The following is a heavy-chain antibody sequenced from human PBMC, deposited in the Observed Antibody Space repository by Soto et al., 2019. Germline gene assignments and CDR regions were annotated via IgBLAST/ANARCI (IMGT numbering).Heavy chain of an antibody. V-gene: IGHV4-59*01. CDR3: ARESKGRNDY. CDR2: IYYSGST. Sequence: SETLSLTCTVSGGSISSYYWSWIRQPPGKGLEWIGYIYYSGSTNYNPSHKSRVTISVDTSKNQFSLKLSSVTAADTAVYYCARESKGRNDYWGQGTLVTVSS. CDR1: GGSISSYY. J-gene: IGHJ4*02.